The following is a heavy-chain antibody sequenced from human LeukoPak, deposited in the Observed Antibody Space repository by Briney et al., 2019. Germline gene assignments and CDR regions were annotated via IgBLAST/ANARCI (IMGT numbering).Heavy chain of an antibody. Sequence: VASVKVSCKASGYTFTAYYIHWVRQAPGQGPEWMGWINPYNGDTNYAQKFQGRVTMTRDTSISTAYMDLTRLRSDDTAVYYCGRGVRDYGGYQQYYYYYYMDVWGKGTTVTVSS. V-gene: IGHV1-2*02. D-gene: IGHD5-12*01. J-gene: IGHJ6*03. CDR3: GRGVRDYGGYQQYYYYYYMDV. CDR1: GYTFTAYY. CDR2: INPYNGDT.